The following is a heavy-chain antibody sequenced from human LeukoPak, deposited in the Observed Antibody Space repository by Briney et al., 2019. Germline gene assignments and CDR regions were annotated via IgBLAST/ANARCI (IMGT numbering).Heavy chain of an antibody. V-gene: IGHV1-24*01. J-gene: IGHJ5*02. CDR1: GYTLTEIS. Sequence: ASVKVSCKVSGYTLTEISIHWVRQAPGKGLEWMGGFDPEDGEIINAQKFQDRVTMTEDTSTDTAYLVLSSLRSEDTAVYYCAIRAFGGLALNWFDPWGQGTPVTVSS. D-gene: IGHD3-16*01. CDR3: AIRAFGGLALNWFDP. CDR2: FDPEDGEI.